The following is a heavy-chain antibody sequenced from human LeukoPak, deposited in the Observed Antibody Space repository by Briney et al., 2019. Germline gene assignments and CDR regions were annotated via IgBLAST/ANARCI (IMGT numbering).Heavy chain of an antibody. D-gene: IGHD6-13*01. CDR1: GFTFSNYA. CDR2: ISYDGKKE. V-gene: IGHV3-30*04. J-gene: IGHJ4*02. Sequence: ERSLRLSCTASGFTFSNYAIHWVRQSPGKGLEWVAVISYDGKKESYSDSVKGRFTISRDNVKNILYLQMNSLRAEDTAVYYCARDVAATGTYTDYWGQGTLVTVSS. CDR3: ARDVAATGTYTDY.